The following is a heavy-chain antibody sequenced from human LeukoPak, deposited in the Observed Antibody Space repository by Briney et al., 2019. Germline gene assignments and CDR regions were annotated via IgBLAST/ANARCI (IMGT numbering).Heavy chain of an antibody. D-gene: IGHD3-3*01. CDR3: ARGEPFYDFWSGAVSS. CDR1: GFTFSSYS. Sequence: PGGSLRLSCAASGFTFSSYSTNWVRQAPGKGLEWVSYISSSSSTIYYADSVKGRFTISRDNAKNSLYLQMNSLRAEDTAVYYCARGEPFYDFWSGAVSSWGQGTLVTVSS. V-gene: IGHV3-48*01. CDR2: ISSSSSTI. J-gene: IGHJ4*02.